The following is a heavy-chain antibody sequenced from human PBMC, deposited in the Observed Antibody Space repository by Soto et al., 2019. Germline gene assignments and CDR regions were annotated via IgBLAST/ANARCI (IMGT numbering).Heavy chain of an antibody. CDR1: GYTFSTYC. Sequence: QVQLVQSGAEVKKPGSSLKVSCKASGYTFSTYCISWVRQAPGQGLEWMGGIIPVFGTADYAQKFQGRVTITADASTSTAYMELSSLRSEDTAVYYCARDNDYVKAFAIWGRGTMVTVSS. CDR2: IIPVFGTA. CDR3: ARDNDYVKAFAI. J-gene: IGHJ3*02. D-gene: IGHD4-17*01. V-gene: IGHV1-69*01.